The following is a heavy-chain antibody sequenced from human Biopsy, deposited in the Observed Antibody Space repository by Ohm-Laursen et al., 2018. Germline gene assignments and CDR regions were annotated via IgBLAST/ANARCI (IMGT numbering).Heavy chain of an antibody. Sequence: SLRLSCTASGFTFSRYAMSWVRQPPGGGLEWVGRARNKANSYIIEYAASLRGRFTISRDDSKSSLYLQMNSLRTEDTAVYYRVRGANGFDYWGQGTLVTVSS. J-gene: IGHJ4*02. CDR3: VRGANGFDY. CDR1: GFTFSRYA. CDR2: ARNKANSYII. V-gene: IGHV3-72*01. D-gene: IGHD1-1*01.